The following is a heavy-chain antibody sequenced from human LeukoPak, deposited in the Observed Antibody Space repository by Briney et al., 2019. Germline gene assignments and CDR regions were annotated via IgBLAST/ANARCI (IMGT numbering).Heavy chain of an antibody. CDR3: AKEGGMVAAHYFDY. Sequence: GGSLRLSCVASGFTFSSYSMNWVRQAPGEGLEWVSAISGSGGSTYYADSVKGRFTISRDNSKNTLYLQMNSLRAEDTAVYYCAKEGGMVAAHYFDYWGQGTLVTVSS. J-gene: IGHJ4*02. V-gene: IGHV3-23*01. CDR2: ISGSGGST. CDR1: GFTFSSYS. D-gene: IGHD2-15*01.